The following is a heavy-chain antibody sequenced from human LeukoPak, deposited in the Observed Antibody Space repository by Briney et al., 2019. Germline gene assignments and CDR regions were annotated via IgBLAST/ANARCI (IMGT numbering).Heavy chain of an antibody. CDR2: IYDSGIT. D-gene: IGHD3-22*01. J-gene: IGHJ5*02. CDR3: ARAYSSASLFDP. CDR1: GVSINSLY. Sequence: PSETLSLTCSVSGVSINSLYFIWIRQSPGKGLEWIGYIYDSGITKYNPSLKSRVTISVDTSKNQFSLRLRSVTAADTAVYFCARAYSSASLFDPWGQGTLVTVSS. V-gene: IGHV4-59*11.